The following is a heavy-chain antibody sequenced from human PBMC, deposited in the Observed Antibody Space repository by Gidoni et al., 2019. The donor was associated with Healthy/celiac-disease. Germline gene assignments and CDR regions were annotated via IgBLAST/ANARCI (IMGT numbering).Heavy chain of an antibody. J-gene: IGHJ5*02. CDR3: ARDSKWLGGLNWFDP. Sequence: QVQLVESGGGVVQPGRSLRLSCAASGFPSSSYGMHWVRQAPGKGLEWVDVIWYDGSNKYYADSVKGRFTISRDNSKNTLYLQMNSLRAEDTAVYYCARDSKWLGGLNWFDPWGQGTLVTVSS. D-gene: IGHD6-19*01. CDR1: GFPSSSYG. CDR2: IWYDGSNK. V-gene: IGHV3-33*08.